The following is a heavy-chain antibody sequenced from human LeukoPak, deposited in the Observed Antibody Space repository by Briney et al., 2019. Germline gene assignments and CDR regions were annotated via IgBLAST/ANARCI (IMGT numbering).Heavy chain of an antibody. J-gene: IGHJ4*02. CDR3: ARVTGYMIEDYFDY. CDR2: VYYTGST. D-gene: IGHD3-22*01. Sequence: SETLSLTCTVSGGSISTYYWTWIRQPPGKGLEYIGYVYYTGSTNYNPSLKSRVTISVDKSKNQFSLKLSSVTAADTAVYYCARVTGYMIEDYFDYWGQGTLVTVSS. CDR1: GGSISTYY. V-gene: IGHV4-59*12.